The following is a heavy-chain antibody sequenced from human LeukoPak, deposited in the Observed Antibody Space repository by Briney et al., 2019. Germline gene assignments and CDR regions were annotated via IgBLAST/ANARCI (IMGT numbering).Heavy chain of an antibody. CDR1: GFTFSSYT. CDR2: ISSSSSYI. D-gene: IGHD3-9*01. CDR3: ARGYDILTNAFDY. Sequence: GGSLRLSCPASGFTFSSYTMNWVRQAPGKGLEWVSSISSSSSYIYYADSVKGRFTISRDNAKNSLYLQMNSLRAEDTAVYYCARGYDILTNAFDYWGQGTLVTVSS. V-gene: IGHV3-21*01. J-gene: IGHJ4*02.